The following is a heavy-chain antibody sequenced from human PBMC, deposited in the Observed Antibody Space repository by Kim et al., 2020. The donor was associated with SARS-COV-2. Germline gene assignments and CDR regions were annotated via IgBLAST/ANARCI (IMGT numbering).Heavy chain of an antibody. J-gene: IGHJ4*02. Sequence: SETLSLSCTVSGGFISDFSWTWIRQPPGKGLEWIAHFYNGGSPKYNPSLKSRVTISVDTSSNQSSLRLSSVTAADTAIYYCATVRDRGRLDYWGQGTLVTVPS. CDR3: ATVRDRGRLDY. CDR1: GGFISDFS. D-gene: IGHD2-15*01. CDR2: FYNGGSP. V-gene: IGHV4-59*01.